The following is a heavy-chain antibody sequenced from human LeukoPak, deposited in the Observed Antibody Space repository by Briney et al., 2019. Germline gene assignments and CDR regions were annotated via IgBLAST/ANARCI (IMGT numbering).Heavy chain of an antibody. CDR3: ARHLRGEIITMVRGAPHPYYYGMDV. Sequence: GESLKISCKGSGYTFTSYYMHWVRQAPGQGLEWMGIINPSGGSTSYAQKLQGRVTMTRDTSTSTVYMELSSLRSEDTAVYYCARHLRGEIITMVRGAPHPYYYGMDVWGQGTTVTVSS. CDR2: INPSGGST. D-gene: IGHD3-10*01. J-gene: IGHJ6*02. V-gene: IGHV1-46*01. CDR1: GYTFTSYY.